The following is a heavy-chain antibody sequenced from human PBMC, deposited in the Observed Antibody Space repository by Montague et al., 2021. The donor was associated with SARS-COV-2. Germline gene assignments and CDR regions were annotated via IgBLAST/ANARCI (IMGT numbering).Heavy chain of an antibody. D-gene: IGHD2/OR15-2a*01. V-gene: IGHV3-53*01. CDR3: ARSITLPAVLAS. CDR2: IYSGGIT. J-gene: IGHJ5*02. Sequence: SLRLSCAASGFTVNTNFMTWVRQAPGKGLEWISIIYSGGITYYADSVKGRFTISRDDSKYTVYLQMNSLRAEDTATYFCARSITLPAVLASWGQGTLVTVSS. CDR1: GFTVNTNF.